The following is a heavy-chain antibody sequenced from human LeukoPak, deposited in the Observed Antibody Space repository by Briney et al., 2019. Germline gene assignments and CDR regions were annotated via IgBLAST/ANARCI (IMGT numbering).Heavy chain of an antibody. D-gene: IGHD6-19*01. J-gene: IGHJ4*02. Sequence: SQTLSLTCAVSVDSISRGGYSCSWIRQPPGKGLECIGEINHSGSTNYNPSLKSRVTISVDTSKNQFSLKLSSVTAADTAVYYCARGGTGYSSGWYYFDYWGQGTLVTVSS. V-gene: IGHV4-30-2*01. CDR3: ARGGTGYSSGWYYFDY. CDR2: INHSGST. CDR1: VDSISRGGYS.